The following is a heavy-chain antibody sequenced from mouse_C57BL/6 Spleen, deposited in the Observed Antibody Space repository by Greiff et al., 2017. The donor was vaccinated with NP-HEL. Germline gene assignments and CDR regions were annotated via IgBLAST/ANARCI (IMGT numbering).Heavy chain of an antibody. V-gene: IGHV1-82*01. J-gene: IGHJ2*01. D-gene: IGHD1-2*01. CDR1: GYAFSSSW. CDR3: ARDYGLFGLFDY. CDR2: IYPGDGDT. Sequence: QVQLQQSGPELVKPGASVKISCKASGYAFSSSWMNWVKQRPGKGLEWIGRIYPGDGDTNYNGKFKGKATLTADKSSSTAYMQLSSLTSEDSAVYFCARDYGLFGLFDYWGQGTTLTVSS.